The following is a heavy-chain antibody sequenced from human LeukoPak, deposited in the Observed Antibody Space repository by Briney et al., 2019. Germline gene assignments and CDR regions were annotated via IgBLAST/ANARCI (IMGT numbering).Heavy chain of an antibody. V-gene: IGHV4-59*01. CDR3: ARGVAGYGPYDY. CDR1: GGSISTYY. J-gene: IGHJ4*02. Sequence: SETLSLTCTVSGGSISTYYWSWIRQPPGKGLEWIGYMYYSGSTNYNPSLKSRVTISLDTPKNQFSLRLNSVTAADTAVYYCARGVAGYGPYDYWGQGTLVTVSS. D-gene: IGHD5-12*01. CDR2: MYYSGST.